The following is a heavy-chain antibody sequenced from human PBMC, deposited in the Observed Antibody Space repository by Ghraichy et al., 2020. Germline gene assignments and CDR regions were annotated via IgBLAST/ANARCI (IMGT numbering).Heavy chain of an antibody. J-gene: IGHJ4*02. D-gene: IGHD1-1*01. CDR2: ITTDSNT. Sequence: GGSLRLSCAASGFTFSSYDLCWVRQAPGMGLEWVSSITTDSNTYYADSVKGRFTISRDNSKHTLYVQMNSLRAEDTAVYYCAKGTETGTTSLDYWGQGTLVTVSS. V-gene: IGHV3-23*01. CDR3: AKGTETGTTSLDY. CDR1: GFTFSSYD.